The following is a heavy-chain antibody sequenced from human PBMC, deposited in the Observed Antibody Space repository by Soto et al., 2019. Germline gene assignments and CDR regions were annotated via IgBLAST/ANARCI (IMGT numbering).Heavy chain of an antibody. J-gene: IGHJ3*02. CDR2: IYYSGGT. D-gene: IGHD1-1*01. Sequence: PSETLSLTCTVSGGSISSSSYYWGWIRQPPGKGLEWIGSIYYSGGTHFNPSLKSRVTISVDTSKNQFSLKMSSVTAADTALYYCARVERGTATTVVDAFDIWGPGTMVTVSS. CDR1: GGSISSSSYY. V-gene: IGHV4-39*01. CDR3: ARVERGTATTVVDAFDI.